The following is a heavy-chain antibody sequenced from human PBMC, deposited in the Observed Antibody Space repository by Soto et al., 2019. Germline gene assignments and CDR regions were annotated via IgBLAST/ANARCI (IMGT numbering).Heavy chain of an antibody. CDR2: INPNSGGT. V-gene: IGHV1-2*04. J-gene: IGHJ5*02. Sequence: ASVKVSCKTSGYTFTGYYMHWVRQAPGQGLEWMGWINPNSGGTNYAQRFQGWVTMTRDTSISTAYMELSRLTSDDTAVYYCARARTQLSGTTFVSFDPWGQGTLVTVSS. CDR3: ARARTQLSGTTFVSFDP. D-gene: IGHD1-7*01. CDR1: GYTFTGYY.